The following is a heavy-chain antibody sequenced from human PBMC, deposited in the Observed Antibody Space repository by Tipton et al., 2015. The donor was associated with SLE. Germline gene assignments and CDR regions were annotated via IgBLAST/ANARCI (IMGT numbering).Heavy chain of an antibody. D-gene: IGHD1-26*01. CDR1: GDSITSHF. CDR2: MYHSGTT. Sequence: TLSLTCSVSGDSITSHFWSWIRQSPGKGLEWIGYMYHSGTTYYNPSLKNRVTISLDMSKNEYSLRMKSVTAADTAVYYCVREGGMRSHYTDWGQGILVTVSS. J-gene: IGHJ4*02. V-gene: IGHV4-59*11. CDR3: VREGGMRSHYTD.